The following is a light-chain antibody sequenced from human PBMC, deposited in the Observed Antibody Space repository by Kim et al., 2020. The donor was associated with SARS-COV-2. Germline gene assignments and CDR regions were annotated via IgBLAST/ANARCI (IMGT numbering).Light chain of an antibody. V-gene: IGLV1-47*01. Sequence: QSVLTQPPSASGTPRQRVTISCSGSSFNIGTNYVYWYQQLPGTAPKLLIYRNNQRPSGVPDRFSGSKSGTSASLAISGLRSEDEAEYYCAAWDDSLSGWVFGGGTQLTVL. CDR2: RNN. CDR1: SFNIGTNY. CDR3: AAWDDSLSGWV. J-gene: IGLJ3*02.